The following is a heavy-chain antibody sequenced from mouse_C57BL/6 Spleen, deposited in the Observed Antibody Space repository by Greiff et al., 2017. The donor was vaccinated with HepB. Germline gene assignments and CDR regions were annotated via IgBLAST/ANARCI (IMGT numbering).Heavy chain of an antibody. D-gene: IGHD3-2*02. CDR2: IYPGNSDT. J-gene: IGHJ4*01. Sequence: VQLKESGTVLARPGASVKISCKTSGYTFTSYWMHWVKQRPGQGLEWIGAIYPGNSDTSYNQKFKGKAKLTAVTSASTAYMEPSSLTNEDSAVYYCTSLSSEGYAMDYWGQGTSVTVSS. CDR3: TSLSSEGYAMDY. CDR1: GYTFTSYW. V-gene: IGHV1-5*01.